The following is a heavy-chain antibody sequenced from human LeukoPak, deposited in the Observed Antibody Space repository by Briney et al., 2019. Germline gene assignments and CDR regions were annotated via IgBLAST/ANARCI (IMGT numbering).Heavy chain of an antibody. D-gene: IGHD3-10*01. V-gene: IGHV1-2*02. CDR1: GYTFTGYY. CDR3: ARDCSGSGRGRTEFDY. Sequence: GASVKVSCKASGYTFTGYYLHWVRQAPGQGLEWMGWINPNSGGTNYAQKFQGRVTMTRDTSISTAYMELSRLTSDDTAVYYCARDCSGSGRGRTEFDYWGQGTLVTVSS. J-gene: IGHJ4*02. CDR2: INPNSGGT.